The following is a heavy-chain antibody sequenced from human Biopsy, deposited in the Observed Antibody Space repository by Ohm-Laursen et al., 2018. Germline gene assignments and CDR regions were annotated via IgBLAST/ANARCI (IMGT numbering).Heavy chain of an antibody. J-gene: IGHJ5*02. CDR3: ARDYDTSGYYYVS. D-gene: IGHD3-22*01. V-gene: IGHV4-39*01. Sequence: SETLSLTCTVSGGSISNNNYYWGWIRQPPGKGLEWIGSIFYRGSTHYKPSLKSQVNISVDTSKNQFSQKLNSVTAADTAVYYCARDYDTSGYYYVSWGQGTLVTVSS. CDR1: GGSISNNNYY. CDR2: IFYRGST.